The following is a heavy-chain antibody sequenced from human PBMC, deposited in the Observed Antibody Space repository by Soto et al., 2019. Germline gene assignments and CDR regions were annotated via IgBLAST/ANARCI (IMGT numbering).Heavy chain of an antibody. D-gene: IGHD2-2*01. CDR1: GGSFSGYY. J-gene: IGHJ4*02. CDR2: INHSGST. Sequence: QVQLQQWGAGLLKPSETLSLTCAVYGGSFSGYYWSWIRQPPGKGLAWIGEINHSGSTNYNPSLKSRVTISVDTSKNQFSLKLSSVTAEDTAVYYCARGYARYCSSTSCYVPLFDYWGQGTLVTVSS. V-gene: IGHV4-34*01. CDR3: ARGYARYCSSTSCYVPLFDY.